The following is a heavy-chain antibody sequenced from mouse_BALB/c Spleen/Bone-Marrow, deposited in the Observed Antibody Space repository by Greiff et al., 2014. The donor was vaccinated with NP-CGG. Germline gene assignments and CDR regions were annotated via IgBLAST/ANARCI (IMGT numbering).Heavy chain of an antibody. V-gene: IGHV1-82*01. D-gene: IGHD2-3*01. CDR1: GYAFSSSW. CDR2: IYPGDGDT. CDR3: ARNDGYP. Sequence: QVQLQQSGPELVKPGASVKISCKTSGYAFSSSWMNWVKQRPGQGLEWIGRIYPGDGDTNYNGKFKGKATLTADKSSSTAYMQLSSLTSVDSAVYFCARNDGYPWGQGTLVTVSA. J-gene: IGHJ3*01.